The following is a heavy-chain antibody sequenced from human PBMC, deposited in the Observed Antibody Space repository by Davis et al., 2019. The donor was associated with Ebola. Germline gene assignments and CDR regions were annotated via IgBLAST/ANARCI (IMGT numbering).Heavy chain of an antibody. D-gene: IGHD3-22*01. V-gene: IGHV4-30-2*03. J-gene: IGHJ3*02. CDR3: ARRYYYDSSGYWSWYAFDI. CDR2: YYYTGST. CDR1: GAFVSSGGYS. Sequence: LRLSCAVSGAFVSSGGYSWIWIRQPPGKGLEWIGNYYYTGSTYYSPSLRSRVTISVDTSKNLFSLKLTSVTAADTAVYYCARRYYYDSSGYWSWYAFDIWGQGTMVTVSS.